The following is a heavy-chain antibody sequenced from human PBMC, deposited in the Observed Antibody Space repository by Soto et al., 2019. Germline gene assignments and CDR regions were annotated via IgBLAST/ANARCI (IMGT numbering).Heavy chain of an antibody. D-gene: IGHD3-3*01. V-gene: IGHV1-8*01. CDR1: GYTFTSYD. J-gene: IGHJ6*02. CDR2: MNPNSGNT. Sequence: ASVKVSCTASGYTFTSYDINWARQATGQGLEWMGWMNPNSGNTGYAQKFQGRVTMTRNTSISTAYMELSSLRSEDTAVYYCARDLLRFLEWSHMDVWGQGTTVTVSS. CDR3: ARDLLRFLEWSHMDV.